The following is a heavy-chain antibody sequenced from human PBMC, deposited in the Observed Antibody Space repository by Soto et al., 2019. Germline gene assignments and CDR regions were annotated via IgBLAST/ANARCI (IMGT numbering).Heavy chain of an antibody. CDR2: IYHTGTT. CDR1: GGSINSGDYS. V-gene: IGHV4-30-2*01. CDR3: ARGINYYDSSGDSWFDP. Sequence: LSLTCTVSGGSINSGDYSWTWIRQPPGKGLEWIGYIYHTGTTYYNMSLKSRATISVDRSKNQFSLKLSSVTAADTAVYYCARGINYYDSSGDSWFDPWGQGTLVTVSS. J-gene: IGHJ5*02. D-gene: IGHD3-22*01.